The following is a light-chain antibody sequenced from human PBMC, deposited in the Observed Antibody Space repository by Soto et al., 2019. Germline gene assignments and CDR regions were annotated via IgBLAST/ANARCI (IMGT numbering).Light chain of an antibody. CDR2: GAS. V-gene: IGKV3-15*01. Sequence: EIVMTQSPATLSVSPGERATLSCRASQSVSSNLAWYQQKPGQAPRLLIYGASTSATGIPARFSGSGSGKEFTHTISSLQSEDFAVYYCQQYNNWPPWTFGQGTKVEIK. CDR1: QSVSSN. J-gene: IGKJ1*01. CDR3: QQYNNWPPWT.